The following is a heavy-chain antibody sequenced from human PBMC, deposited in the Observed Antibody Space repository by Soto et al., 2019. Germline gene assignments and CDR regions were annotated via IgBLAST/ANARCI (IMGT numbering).Heavy chain of an antibody. Sequence: QVQLVQSGAEVKKPGSSVKVSCKASGGTFSSYTISWVRQAPGQGLEWMGRIIPILGIANYAQKFQGRVTITADKSTSTAYMELSSLRSEDTAVYYCASSYYYGSGSYSLDYWGQGTLVTVSS. V-gene: IGHV1-69*02. J-gene: IGHJ4*02. D-gene: IGHD3-10*01. CDR2: IIPILGIA. CDR1: GGTFSSYT. CDR3: ASSYYYGSGSYSLDY.